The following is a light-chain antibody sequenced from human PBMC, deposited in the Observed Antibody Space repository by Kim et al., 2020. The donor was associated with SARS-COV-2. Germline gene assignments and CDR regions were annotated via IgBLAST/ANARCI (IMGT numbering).Light chain of an antibody. J-gene: IGLJ2*01. CDR3: CSYAGSSTVV. Sequence: QSALTQPASVSGSPGQSITISCTGTSSDVGNYNLVSWYQQHPDKAPKLMIYEVTKRPSGVSNRFSGPKSGNTASLTISGLQAEDEADYYCCSYAGSSTVVFGGGTKLTVL. CDR2: EVT. CDR1: SSDVGNYNL. V-gene: IGLV2-23*02.